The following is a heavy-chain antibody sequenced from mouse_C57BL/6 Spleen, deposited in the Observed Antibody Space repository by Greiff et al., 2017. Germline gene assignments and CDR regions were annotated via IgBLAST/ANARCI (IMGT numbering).Heavy chain of an antibody. CDR2: ISSGGSYT. V-gene: IGHV5-6*01. Sequence: EVQRVESGGDLVKPGGSLKLSCAASGFTFSSYGMSWVRQTPDKRLEWVATISSGGSYTYYPDSVKGRFTISRDNAKNTLYLQMSSLKSEDTAMYYCARDYGYDYWYFDVWGTGTTVTVSS. D-gene: IGHD2-2*01. J-gene: IGHJ1*03. CDR1: GFTFSSYG. CDR3: ARDYGYDYWYFDV.